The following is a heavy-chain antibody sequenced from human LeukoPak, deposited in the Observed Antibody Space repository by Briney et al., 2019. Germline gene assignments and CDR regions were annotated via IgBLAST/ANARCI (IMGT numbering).Heavy chain of an antibody. Sequence: GASVKVSCKASGGTFSSYAISWVRQAPGQGLEWMGGIIPIFGTANYAQKFQGRVTMTRDTSTSTVYMELSSLRSEDTAVYYCARGPYSSSWYNLRAWGQGTLVTVSS. J-gene: IGHJ5*02. CDR3: ARGPYSSSWYNLRA. CDR2: IIPIFGTA. V-gene: IGHV1-69*05. CDR1: GGTFSSYA. D-gene: IGHD6-13*01.